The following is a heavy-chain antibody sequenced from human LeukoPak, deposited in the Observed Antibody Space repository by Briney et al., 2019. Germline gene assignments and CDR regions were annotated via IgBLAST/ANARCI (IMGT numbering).Heavy chain of an antibody. CDR1: GYTFTSYH. D-gene: IGHD6-13*01. CDR3: ARDVVPRAWWQQLARSYFDY. J-gene: IGHJ4*02. CDR2: INPSGGSP. Sequence: GASVKVSCKASGYTFTSYHLHWVRQAPGQGLEWMGIINPSGGSPNYAQKFQGRVTMTRDTSISTAYMELSRLRSDDTAVYCCARDVVPRAWWQQLARSYFDYWGQGTLVTVSS. V-gene: IGHV1-46*01.